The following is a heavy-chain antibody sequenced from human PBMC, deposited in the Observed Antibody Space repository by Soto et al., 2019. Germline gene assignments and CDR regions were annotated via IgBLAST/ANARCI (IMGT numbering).Heavy chain of an antibody. CDR3: ARLGGSYAVPHFDY. Sequence: ETLSLTCTVSGGSINQYYWTWILQPPGKGLEGMGYIYYSGTTTNYNPYIKSRVTLSVDTSKNQFSLKLSSVPAADTAVYYCARLGGSYAVPHFDYWGQGTLVTVSS. D-gene: IGHD1-26*01. V-gene: IGHV4-59*08. J-gene: IGHJ4*02. CDR2: IYYSGTTT. CDR1: GGSINQYY.